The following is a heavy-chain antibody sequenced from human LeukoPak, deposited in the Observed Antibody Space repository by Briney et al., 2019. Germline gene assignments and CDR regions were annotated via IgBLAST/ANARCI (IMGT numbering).Heavy chain of an antibody. CDR2: IYYSGST. J-gene: IGHJ6*02. Sequence: TASETLSLTCTVSGGSISSGDYYWSWIRQPPGKGLEWIGYIYYSGSTYYNPSLKSRVTISVDTSKNQFSLKLSSVTAADTAVYYCARATDDGMDVWGQGTTVTSP. CDR3: ARATDDGMDV. D-gene: IGHD5-12*01. V-gene: IGHV4-30-4*01. CDR1: GGSISSGDYY.